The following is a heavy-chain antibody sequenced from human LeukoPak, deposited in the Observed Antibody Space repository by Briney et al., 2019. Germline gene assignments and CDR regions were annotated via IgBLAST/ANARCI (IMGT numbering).Heavy chain of an antibody. D-gene: IGHD3-3*01. CDR1: GFTVSNNY. J-gene: IGHJ4*02. Sequence: GGSLRLSCAASGFTVSNNYMNWVRQAPGKGLEWVSVIYSGGNTYYADSVKGRFTISRDNSKNTLHLQMNGLRVEDTAVYYCARGEVLRFLEWFPDYWGQGTLVTVSS. CDR2: IYSGGNT. V-gene: IGHV3-66*02. CDR3: ARGEVLRFLEWFPDY.